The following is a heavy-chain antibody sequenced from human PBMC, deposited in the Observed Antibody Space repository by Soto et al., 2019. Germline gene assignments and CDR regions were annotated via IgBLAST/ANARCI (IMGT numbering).Heavy chain of an antibody. V-gene: IGHV4-59*01. CDR3: ARVRRVVYNPRPDYFYY. D-gene: IGHD1-1*01. Sequence: SETLSLTCSVSGGSIDNYYWSWIRQPPGKGLEWIGYIYYSGSTNYNPSLKSRVTISLDTSNNLFSLKLTSVTAADTAVYYCARVRRVVYNPRPDYFYYWGLGALVPVSS. CDR1: GGSIDNYY. CDR2: IYYSGST. J-gene: IGHJ4*02.